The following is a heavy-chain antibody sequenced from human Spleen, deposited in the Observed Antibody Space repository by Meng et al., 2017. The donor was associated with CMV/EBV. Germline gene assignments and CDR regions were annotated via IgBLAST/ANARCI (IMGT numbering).Heavy chain of an antibody. Sequence: GSISRTSHYWGWVRQPPGKGLEWIGNIYYSGSAFYNPSLKSRVTMSIDTSRLQLSLKLSSVTAADTAVYYCARLRVVPTTTDYIDYWGQGSLVTVSS. J-gene: IGHJ4*02. V-gene: IGHV4-39*07. D-gene: IGHD3-10*01. CDR1: GSISRTSHY. CDR2: IYYSGSA. CDR3: ARLRVVPTTTDYIDY.